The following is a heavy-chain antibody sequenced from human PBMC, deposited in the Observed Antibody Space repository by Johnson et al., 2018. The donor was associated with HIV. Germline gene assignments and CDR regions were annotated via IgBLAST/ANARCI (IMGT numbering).Heavy chain of an antibody. D-gene: IGHD3-10*01. CDR2: ISYDGSNK. CDR3: ARGVDGAFDI. V-gene: IGHV3-30-3*01. J-gene: IGHJ3*02. CDR1: GFTFSSYA. Sequence: QVQLVESGGGVVQPGRSLRLSCAASGFTFSSYAMHWVRQAPGKGLEWVAVISYDGSNKFYADSVKGRFTISSDNSKNTLYLQMNSLRAEDTAVYYCARGVDGAFDIWGQGTMVTVSS.